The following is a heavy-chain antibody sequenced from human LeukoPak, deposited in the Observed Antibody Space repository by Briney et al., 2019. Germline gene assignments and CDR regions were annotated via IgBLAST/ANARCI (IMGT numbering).Heavy chain of an antibody. D-gene: IGHD3-10*01. CDR3: ARLGYYYGSGSYYYYYGMDV. CDR1: GGSISSYY. J-gene: IGHJ6*02. V-gene: IGHV4-59*08. Sequence: TPSVTLSLTSTVSGGSISSYYWSWIRQPPGKGLEWIGYIYYSGRTNYNPSLKSRVTISVDTSKNQFSLKLSSVTAADTAVYYCARLGYYYGSGSYYYYYGMDVWGQGTTVAVSS. CDR2: IYYSGRT.